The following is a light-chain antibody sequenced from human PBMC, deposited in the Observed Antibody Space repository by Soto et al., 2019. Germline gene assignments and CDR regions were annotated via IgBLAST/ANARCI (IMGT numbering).Light chain of an antibody. J-gene: IGLJ2*01. Sequence: QSALTQPASVSGSPGQSITISCTGTSGDIGGYNYVSWYQQHPGKAPKLMIYDVSDRPSGVSNRFSGSKSGNTASLTISGLRAEDEADYYCSSYTTSNTLLFGGGTNLTVL. CDR1: SGDIGGYNY. CDR2: DVS. CDR3: SSYTTSNTLL. V-gene: IGLV2-14*01.